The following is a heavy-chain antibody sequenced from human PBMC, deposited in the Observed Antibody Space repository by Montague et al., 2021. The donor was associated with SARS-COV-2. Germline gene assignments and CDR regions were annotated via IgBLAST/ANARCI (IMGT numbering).Heavy chain of an antibody. Sequence: SETLSLTCTVSGISISSYYWSWIRQPAGKGLEWIGRIFTSGSSNXNPSLKSLVTMSLDTSQNQFSLKLSSVTAADTAVYYCARDRSMFRGVIPLDYWGQGTLVTVSS. D-gene: IGHD3-10*01. CDR3: ARDRSMFRGVIPLDY. CDR1: GISISSYY. J-gene: IGHJ4*02. CDR2: IFTSGSS. V-gene: IGHV4-4*07.